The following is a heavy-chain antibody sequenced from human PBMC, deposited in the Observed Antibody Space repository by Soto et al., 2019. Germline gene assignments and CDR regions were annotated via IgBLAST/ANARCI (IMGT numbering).Heavy chain of an antibody. CDR1: GYTFTSYD. Sequence: GASVKVSCKASGYTFTSYDINWVRQATGQGLEWMGWMSANSGNTGYAQKLQGRVTMTTDTSTSTAYMELRSLRSDDTAVYYCARNLGYGDYFAFDIWGQGTMVTVSS. D-gene: IGHD4-17*01. CDR2: MSANSGNT. CDR3: ARNLGYGDYFAFDI. J-gene: IGHJ3*02. V-gene: IGHV1-18*01.